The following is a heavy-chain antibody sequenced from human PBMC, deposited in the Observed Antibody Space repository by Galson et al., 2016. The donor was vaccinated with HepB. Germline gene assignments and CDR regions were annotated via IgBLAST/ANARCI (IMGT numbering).Heavy chain of an antibody. CDR2: INHSGTT. CDR1: AGSISSGGYY. CDR3: ARVSGNAFDI. V-gene: IGHV4-31*03. J-gene: IGHJ3*02. Sequence: TLSLTCSVSAGSISSGGYYWSWIRQHPGKGLEWIGYINHSGTTYYNPSLSSRAAISVDTSKNQFSLEVSAVTAAATAVYYCARVSGNAFDIWGYGTMVTVSS.